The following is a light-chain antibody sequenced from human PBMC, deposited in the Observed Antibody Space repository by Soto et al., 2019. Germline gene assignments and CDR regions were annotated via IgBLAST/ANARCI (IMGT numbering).Light chain of an antibody. Sequence: VSTQSPGTLSVSTAERAILSCRASQSVSSNLAWYQQRPGQAPRLLLHGAATRATGIPARFSGSGSGTEFTLSINSRQSEDVAVTYCQEHHNRHTAGTFGQGTKVDIK. CDR3: QEHHNRHTAGT. CDR2: GAA. J-gene: IGKJ1*01. V-gene: IGKV3-15*01. CDR1: QSVSSN.